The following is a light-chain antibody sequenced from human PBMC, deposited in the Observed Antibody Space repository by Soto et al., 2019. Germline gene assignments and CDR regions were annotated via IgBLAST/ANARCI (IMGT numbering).Light chain of an antibody. J-gene: IGKJ3*01. CDR2: GAS. V-gene: IGKV3-20*01. CDR3: QQYGSSPST. CDR1: QSVSSSY. Sequence: EIVLTQSPGTLSLSPGERATLSCRASQSVSSSYLAWYQQKPGQAPRLLIYGASSRATGIPDRFSGSGSGTDFTLTISRLEPEEFAGDYCQQYGSSPSTFGPGTKVDIK.